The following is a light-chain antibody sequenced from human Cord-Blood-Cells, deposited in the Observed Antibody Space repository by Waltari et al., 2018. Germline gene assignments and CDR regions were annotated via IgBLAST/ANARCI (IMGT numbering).Light chain of an antibody. J-gene: IGKJ2*03. CDR2: AAS. CDR3: QQSYSTPYS. CDR1: QSISSY. Sequence: DIQMTQSPSSLSASVGDRVTITCRASQSISSYLNRYQQKPGKAPKLLIYAASSLQSGVPSRFSGSGSGTDFTLTISSLQPEDCATYYCQQSYSTPYSFGQGTKLEIK. V-gene: IGKV1-39*01.